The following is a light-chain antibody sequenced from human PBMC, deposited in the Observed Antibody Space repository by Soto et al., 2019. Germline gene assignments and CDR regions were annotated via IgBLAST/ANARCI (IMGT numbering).Light chain of an antibody. CDR3: QQYGSSPPDT. V-gene: IGKV3-20*01. CDR1: QSLTSNY. J-gene: IGKJ5*01. CDR2: GAS. Sequence: EIVLTQSPGSLSLSPGERVTLSCRASQSLTSNYLAWYQQKPGQAPRLLIYGASSRATGIPDRFSGSGSGTDFTLTINRMEPEDFAVYYCQQYGSSPPDTFGQGTRLEI.